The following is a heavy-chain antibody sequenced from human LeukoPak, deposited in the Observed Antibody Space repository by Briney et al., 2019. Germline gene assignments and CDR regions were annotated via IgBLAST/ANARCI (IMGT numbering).Heavy chain of an antibody. CDR2: ISDSGSST. CDR3: ARDQGWEWLLYPMDV. D-gene: IGHD3-3*01. Sequence: PGGSLRLSCAASGFTFSSYGMSWVRQAPGKGLEWVSAISDSGSSTYYADSAKGRFTISRDNAKNTLYLQMNSLRAEDTAVYYCARDQGWEWLLYPMDVWGKGTTVTVSS. J-gene: IGHJ6*03. CDR1: GFTFSSYG. V-gene: IGHV3-23*01.